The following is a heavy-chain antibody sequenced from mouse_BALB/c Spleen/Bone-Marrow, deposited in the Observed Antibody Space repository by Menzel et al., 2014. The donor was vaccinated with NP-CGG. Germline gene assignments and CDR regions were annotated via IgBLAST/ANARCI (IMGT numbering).Heavy chain of an antibody. D-gene: IGHD4-1*02. CDR3: ARLPTGYAMDY. J-gene: IGHJ4*01. CDR2: IYPGNVNT. CDR1: GFTFTTYY. Sequence: VKVVESGPELVKPGASVRISCKASGFTFTTYYIHWVKQRPGRGLEWIGWIYPGNVNTKYNEKFKGKATLTADKSSSTAYMQLSSLTSEDSAVYFCARLPTGYAMDYWGQGTSVTVSS. V-gene: IGHV1S56*01.